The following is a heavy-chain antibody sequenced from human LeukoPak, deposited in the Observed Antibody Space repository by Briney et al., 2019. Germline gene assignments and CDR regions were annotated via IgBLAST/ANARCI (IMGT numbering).Heavy chain of an antibody. CDR3: TTPRWDSGYRQD. V-gene: IGHV3-15*01. D-gene: IGHD3-22*01. CDR1: GFTFSNAW. J-gene: IGHJ4*02. Sequence: GGSLRLSCAASGFTFSNAWMSWVRQAPGKGLEWVGRIKSKTDGGTTDYAAPVKGRFTISRDDSKNTLYLQMNSLKTEDTAVYYCTTPRWDSGYRQDWGQGTLVTVSS. CDR2: IKSKTDGGTT.